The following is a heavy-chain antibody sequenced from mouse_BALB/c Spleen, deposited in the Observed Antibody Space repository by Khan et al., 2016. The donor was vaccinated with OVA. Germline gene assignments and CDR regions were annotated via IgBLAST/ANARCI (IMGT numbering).Heavy chain of an antibody. J-gene: IGHJ4*01. V-gene: IGHV1-9*01. D-gene: IGHD3-1*01. CDR1: GYTFSTYW. CDR2: NLPRNGST. CDR3: ASTARPYYYAMDY. Sequence: VQLQQSGAELMKPGASVKISCKASGYTFSTYWIEWVKQRPGHGLEWIGENLPRNGSTNYNEKFKGQATFTADTSSNTAYMQLSSLTSEDSDVSSYASTARPYYYAMDYWGQGTSVTVSS.